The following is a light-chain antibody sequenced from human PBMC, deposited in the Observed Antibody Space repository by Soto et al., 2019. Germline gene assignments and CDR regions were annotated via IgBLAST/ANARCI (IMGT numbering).Light chain of an antibody. CDR2: KAS. J-gene: IGKJ1*01. CDR1: QRISSW. CDR3: QQHNGYSERM. V-gene: IGKV1-5*03. Sequence: DIQMTQSPSTLSASVGDRVTITCRASQRISSWLAWYQQKPGKAPKLLIYKASSLASGVPSRFSGSGSGTEFTLTISSLQPDDFATYYCQQHNGYSERMFGQGTKVDIK.